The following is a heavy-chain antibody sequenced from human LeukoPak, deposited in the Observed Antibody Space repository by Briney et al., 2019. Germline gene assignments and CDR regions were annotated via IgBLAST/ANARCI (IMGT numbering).Heavy chain of an antibody. CDR2: IRSKANSYAT. V-gene: IGHV3-73*01. CDR3: TSFVDTAMMYYFDY. D-gene: IGHD5-18*01. J-gene: IGHJ4*02. Sequence: GGSLRLSCAASGFTFSGSAMHWVRQASGKGLKWVGRIRSKANSYATAYAASVKGRSTISRDDSKNTAYLQMNSLKTEDTAVYYCTSFVDTAMMYYFDYWGQGTLVTVSS. CDR1: GFTFSGSA.